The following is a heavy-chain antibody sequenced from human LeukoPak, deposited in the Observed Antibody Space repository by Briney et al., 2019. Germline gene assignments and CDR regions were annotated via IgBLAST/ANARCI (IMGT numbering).Heavy chain of an antibody. J-gene: IGHJ6*03. CDR3: ARVIIAAAGTFNYYYMDV. Sequence: SETLSLTCTVSGGSISSYYWSWIRQPPGKGLEWIGYIYYSGSTNYNPSLKSRVTISVDTSKNQFSLKLSSVTAADTAVYYCARVIIAAAGTFNYYYMDVWGKGTTATVSS. CDR1: GGSISSYY. V-gene: IGHV4-59*01. D-gene: IGHD6-13*01. CDR2: IYYSGST.